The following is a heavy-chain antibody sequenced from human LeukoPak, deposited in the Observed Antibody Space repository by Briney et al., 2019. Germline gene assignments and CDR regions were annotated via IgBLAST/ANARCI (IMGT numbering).Heavy chain of an antibody. D-gene: IGHD3-10*01. Sequence: SETLSLICTVSGGSISSGDYYWSWIRQPPGKGLEWIGYIYYSGSTYYNPSLKSRVTISVDTSKNQFSLKLSSVTAADTAVYYCARKYYYGSGSYRWFDPWGQGTLVTVSS. J-gene: IGHJ5*02. CDR1: GGSISSGDYY. V-gene: IGHV4-30-4*01. CDR2: IYYSGST. CDR3: ARKYYYGSGSYRWFDP.